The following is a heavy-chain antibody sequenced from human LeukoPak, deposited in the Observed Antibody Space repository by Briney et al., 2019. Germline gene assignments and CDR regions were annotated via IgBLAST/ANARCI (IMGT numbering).Heavy chain of an antibody. J-gene: IGHJ3*02. CDR3: AKDHGWFQRGAFDI. V-gene: IGHV3-23*01. CDR1: GFTLSRYD. CDR2: ISGSGGST. D-gene: IGHD2-15*01. Sequence: PGGSLRLSCAVSGFTLSRYDMHWVRQATGKGREGVSAISGSGGSTYYADSVKGRFTISRDNSKNTLYLQMNSLRAEDTAVYYCAKDHGWFQRGAFDIWGQGTMVTVSS.